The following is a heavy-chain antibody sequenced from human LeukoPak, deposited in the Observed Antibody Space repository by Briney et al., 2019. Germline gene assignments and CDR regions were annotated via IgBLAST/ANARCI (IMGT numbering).Heavy chain of an antibody. V-gene: IGHV3-30*04. D-gene: IGHD4-23*01. J-gene: IGHJ6*02. Sequence: GGSLRLSCAASGFTFSSYAMHWVRQAPGKGLEWVAVISYDGSNKYYADSVKGRFTISRDNSKNTLYLQKNSLRAEDTAVYYCARDLGSNYYYYYGMDVWGQGTTVTVSS. CDR1: GFTFSSYA. CDR3: ARDLGSNYYYYYGMDV. CDR2: ISYDGSNK.